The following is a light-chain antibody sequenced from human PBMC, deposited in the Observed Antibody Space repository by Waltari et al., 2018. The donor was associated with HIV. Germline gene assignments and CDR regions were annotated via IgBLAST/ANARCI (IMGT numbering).Light chain of an antibody. CDR3: QSYDSSLRGV. Sequence: QSVLTQPPSVSGAPGQRVTISCTGSSSNIGAGYAVHGYQQLPGKTPKLLIYGNNKRPSGVPDRFAGSNSGTSASLAITGLQAEDEADYYCQSYDSSLRGVFGGGTKLTVL. CDR2: GNN. J-gene: IGLJ3*02. V-gene: IGLV1-40*01. CDR1: SSNIGAGYA.